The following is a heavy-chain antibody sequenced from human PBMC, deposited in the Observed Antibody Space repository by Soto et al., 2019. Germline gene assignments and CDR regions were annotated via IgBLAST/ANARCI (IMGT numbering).Heavy chain of an antibody. D-gene: IGHD4-17*01. CDR1: GYSFTSYW. CDR2: IYPGDSDT. V-gene: IGHV5-51*01. Sequence: PGESLKISCKGSGYSFTSYWIGWVRQMPGKGLEWMGIIYPGDSDTRYSPSFQGQVTISADKSISTAYLQWSSLKASDTAMYYCARYRPDDYGDLYFDYWGQGTLVTVSS. J-gene: IGHJ4*02. CDR3: ARYRPDDYGDLYFDY.